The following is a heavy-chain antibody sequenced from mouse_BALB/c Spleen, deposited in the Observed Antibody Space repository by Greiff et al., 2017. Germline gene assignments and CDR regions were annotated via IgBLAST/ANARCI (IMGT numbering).Heavy chain of an antibody. D-gene: IGHD1-1*01. CDR1: GYTFTSYW. J-gene: IGHJ2*01. V-gene: IGHV1-87*01. Sequence: VQLQQSGAELARPGASVKLSCKASGYTFTSYWMQWVKQRPGQGLEWIGAIYPGDGDTRYTQKFKGKATLTADKSSSTAYMQLSSLASEDSAVYYCARSGALYYFDYWGQGTTLTVSS. CDR2: IYPGDGDT. CDR3: ARSGALYYFDY.